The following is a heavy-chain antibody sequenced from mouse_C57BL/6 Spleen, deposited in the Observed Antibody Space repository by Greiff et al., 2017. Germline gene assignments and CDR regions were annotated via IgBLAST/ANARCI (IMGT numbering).Heavy chain of an antibody. Sequence: QVQLKQPGAELVKPGASVKLSCKASGYTFTSYWMHWVKQRPGQGLEWIGMIHPNSGSTNYNEKFKSKATLTVDKSSSTAYMQLSSLTSEDSAVYYCARSYYDQYYFGYWGQGTTLKVSS. V-gene: IGHV1-64*01. J-gene: IGHJ2*01. CDR2: IHPNSGST. CDR1: GYTFTSYW. CDR3: ARSYYDQYYFGY. D-gene: IGHD2-4*01.